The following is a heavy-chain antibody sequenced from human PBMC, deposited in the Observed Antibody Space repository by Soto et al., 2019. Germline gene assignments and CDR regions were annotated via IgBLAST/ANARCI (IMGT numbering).Heavy chain of an antibody. CDR3: ASIWFGDFDY. Sequence: QVQLQESGPGLVKPSQTLSLTCTVSGGSISSADYYWSWIRQPPGKGLEWIGYFHSSGATYKDPSLKSRVTISVDTSKNQNSLKLDSVTAADTAVYYCASIWFGDFDYWGHGTLVTVSS. J-gene: IGHJ4*01. CDR2: FHSSGAT. D-gene: IGHD3-10*01. CDR1: GGSISSADYY. V-gene: IGHV4-30-4*01.